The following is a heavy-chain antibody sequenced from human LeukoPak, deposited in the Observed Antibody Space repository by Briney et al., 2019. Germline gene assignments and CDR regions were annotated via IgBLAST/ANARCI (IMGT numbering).Heavy chain of an antibody. Sequence: PSETLSLTCIVSGGSISTNTYYWGWIRLPPGKRLEWIGEIHHRGTTCYNPSLRSRVTISVDTSKNQFSLRLTSVTAADTAVYYCARVTYNGYQHFDYWGQGNLVTVS. CDR3: ARVTYNGYQHFDY. CDR2: IHHRGTT. V-gene: IGHV4-39*07. CDR1: GGSISTNTYY. D-gene: IGHD3-10*01. J-gene: IGHJ4*02.